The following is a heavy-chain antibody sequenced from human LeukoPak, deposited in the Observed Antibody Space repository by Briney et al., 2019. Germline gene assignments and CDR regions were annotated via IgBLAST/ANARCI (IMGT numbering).Heavy chain of an antibody. Sequence: GASVKVSCKASAYSFTGYYMNWVRQAPGQGLEWMGWINPNSGGTNYAQNFQGRVTMTRDASISTAYMELSRLRSDDTAVYYCARGQDGMDVWGQGTTVTVSS. CDR2: INPNSGGT. J-gene: IGHJ6*02. CDR3: ARGQDGMDV. CDR1: AYSFTGYY. V-gene: IGHV1-2*02.